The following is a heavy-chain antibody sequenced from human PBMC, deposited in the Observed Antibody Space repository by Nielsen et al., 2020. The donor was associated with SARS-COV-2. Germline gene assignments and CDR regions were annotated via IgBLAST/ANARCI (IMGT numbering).Heavy chain of an antibody. CDR1: GFTSSSFH. J-gene: IGHJ5*02. CDR2: ITNDERGT. V-gene: IGHV3-74*01. CDR3: ARQNSAYAA. D-gene: IGHD5-12*01. Sequence: GGSLRLSCAASGFTSSSFHMHWVRQAPGKGLVWVSRITNDERGTTYADSVTCRFTISRDNAKHTLYLQMNCMRAEDTAVYYCARQNSAYAAWGQGTLVTVSS.